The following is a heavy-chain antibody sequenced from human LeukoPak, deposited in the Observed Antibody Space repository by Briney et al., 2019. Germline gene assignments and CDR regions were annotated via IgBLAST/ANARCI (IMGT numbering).Heavy chain of an antibody. J-gene: IGHJ4*02. CDR2: IYTSGSTDYNTS. V-gene: IGHV4-4*07. Sequence: NPSETLSLTCTVSGGSISSYYWSWVRQPAGKGLEWIGRIYTSGSTDYNTSDYNPSLKSRVTMSLDTSKNQFSLKLSSVTAADTAVYYCARGPPPDFDYWGQGTLVTVSS. CDR1: GGSISSYY. CDR3: ARGPPPDFDY.